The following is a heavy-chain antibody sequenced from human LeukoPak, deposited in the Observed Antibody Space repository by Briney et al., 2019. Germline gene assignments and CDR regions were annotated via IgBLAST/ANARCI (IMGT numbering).Heavy chain of an antibody. D-gene: IGHD3-16*01. CDR1: GGSFSGYY. J-gene: IGHJ4*02. CDR3: ASGYDYVWGSYGRRNDY. V-gene: IGHV4-34*01. Sequence: SETLSLTCAVYGGSFSGYYWSWIRQPPGKGREWIGEINHSGSTNYNPSLKSRVTISVDTSKNQFSLKLSSVTAADTAVYYCASGYDYVWGSYGRRNDYWGQGTLVTVSS. CDR2: INHSGST.